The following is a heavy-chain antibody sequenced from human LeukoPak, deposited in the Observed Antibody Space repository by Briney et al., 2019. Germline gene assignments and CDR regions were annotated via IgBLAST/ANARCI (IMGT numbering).Heavy chain of an antibody. CDR3: ARDPYYYDSSGYHH. D-gene: IGHD3-22*01. V-gene: IGHV1-18*01. CDR2: ISAYNGNT. J-gene: IGHJ5*02. CDR1: GYTFTSYG. Sequence: ASVKVSCKASGYTFTSYGISWVRQAPGQGLEWMGWISAYNGNTNYAQKLQGRVTMTTDTSTSKAYMELRSLRSDDTAVYYCARDPYYYDSSGYHHWGQGTLVTVSS.